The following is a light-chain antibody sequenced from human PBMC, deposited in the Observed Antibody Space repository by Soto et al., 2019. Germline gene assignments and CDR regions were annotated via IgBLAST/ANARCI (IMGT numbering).Light chain of an antibody. Sequence: DIQMTQSPSTLSSSVGDRVIITCRASQSIGRWLAWYQQKPGKAPKLLIYDASSLEGGVPSRFSGSGSGTEFTLTISSLQPDDFATYYCQHYESYPWTFGRGTKVDIK. J-gene: IGKJ1*01. CDR1: QSIGRW. CDR3: QHYESYPWT. V-gene: IGKV1-5*01. CDR2: DAS.